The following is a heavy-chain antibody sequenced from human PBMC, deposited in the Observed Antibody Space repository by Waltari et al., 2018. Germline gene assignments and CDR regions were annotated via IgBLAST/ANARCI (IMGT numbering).Heavy chain of an antibody. D-gene: IGHD3-10*01. J-gene: IGHJ4*02. CDR1: GFTFSSYA. Sequence: EVQLLESGGGLVQPGGSLRLSCAASGFTFSSYAMSWVRKAPGKGLEWVSAMSGSGGSTYYADSVKGRFTISRDNSKNTLYLQMNSLRAEDTAVYYCAKDAALWFGELVDYWGQGTLVTVSS. V-gene: IGHV3-23*01. CDR3: AKDAALWFGELVDY. CDR2: MSGSGGST.